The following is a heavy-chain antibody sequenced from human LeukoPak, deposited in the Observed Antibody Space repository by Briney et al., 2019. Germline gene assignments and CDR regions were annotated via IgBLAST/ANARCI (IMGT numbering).Heavy chain of an antibody. CDR1: GFTFSSYA. J-gene: IGHJ1*01. Sequence: GRSLRLSCAASGFTFSSYAMHWVRQAPGKGLEWVAVIPYDGSNKYYADSVKGRFTISRDNSKNTLYLQMNSLRAEDTAVYYCARDESSGWYVGYFQHWGQGTLVTVSS. CDR2: IPYDGSNK. D-gene: IGHD6-19*01. V-gene: IGHV3-30*04. CDR3: ARDESSGWYVGYFQH.